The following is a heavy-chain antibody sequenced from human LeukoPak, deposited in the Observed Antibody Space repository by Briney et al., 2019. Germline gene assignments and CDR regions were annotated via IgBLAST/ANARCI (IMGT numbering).Heavy chain of an antibody. CDR3: AKVPTAILTLPLYYFDY. Sequence: GGSLRLSCAVSGFTFTKYAMTWVRQAPGKGLEWVSVISGSGGTTYYADSVKGRFTVSRDNSKNTLYLQMNSLSAEDTAVYYCAKVPTAILTLPLYYFDYWGHGTLVTVSS. J-gene: IGHJ4*01. D-gene: IGHD2-2*01. CDR1: GFTFTKYA. CDR2: ISGSGGTT. V-gene: IGHV3-23*01.